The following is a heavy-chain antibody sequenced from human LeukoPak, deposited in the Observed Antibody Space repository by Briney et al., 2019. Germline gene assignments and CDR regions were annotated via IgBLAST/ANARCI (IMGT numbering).Heavy chain of an antibody. V-gene: IGHV3-23*01. CDR1: GFTPCSYE. CDR2: IDYSGGRS. J-gene: IGHJ4*02. Sequence: PGGSLRHSCTVSGFTPCSYEVRWICHAPGGGWEWCLSIDYSGGRSYYADSVKGRFTISRDASKNTLYLQMNSLRAEDTAVYYCAKVSPFSEYYYDSSGYYYDYWGQGTLVTVSS. CDR3: AKVSPFSEYYYDSSGYYYDY. D-gene: IGHD3-22*01.